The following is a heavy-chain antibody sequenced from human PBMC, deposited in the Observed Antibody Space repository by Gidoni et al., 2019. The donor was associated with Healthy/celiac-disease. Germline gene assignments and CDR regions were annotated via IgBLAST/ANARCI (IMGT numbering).Heavy chain of an antibody. Sequence: QVQLVQSGAAVKKPGSSVKLSCTASGGNFSRYAISWVRQAPGQGLEWMGGIIPIFGTANYAQKFQGRVTITADKSTSTAYMELSSLRSEDTAVYYCARDRRGAAGYSWDYYYYGMDVWGQGTTVTVSS. J-gene: IGHJ6*02. V-gene: IGHV1-69*06. CDR1: GGNFSRYA. D-gene: IGHD6-13*01. CDR2: IIPIFGTA. CDR3: ARDRRGAAGYSWDYYYYGMDV.